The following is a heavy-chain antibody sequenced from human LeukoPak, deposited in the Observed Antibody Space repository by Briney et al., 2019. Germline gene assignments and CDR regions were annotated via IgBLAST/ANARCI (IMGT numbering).Heavy chain of an antibody. J-gene: IGHJ5*02. D-gene: IGHD4-17*01. Sequence: SGPTLVNPTQTLTLTCTFSGFSLSTSGVGVGWIRQPPGKALEWLALIYWDDDKRYSPSLKSRLTITKDTSKNQVVLTMTNMDPVDTATYCCARGDYGDYVVWFDPWGQGTLVTVSS. CDR3: ARGDYGDYVVWFDP. CDR2: IYWDDDK. CDR1: GFSLSTSGVG. V-gene: IGHV2-5*02.